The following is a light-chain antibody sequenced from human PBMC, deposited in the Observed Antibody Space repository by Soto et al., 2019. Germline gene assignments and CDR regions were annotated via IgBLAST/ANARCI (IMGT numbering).Light chain of an antibody. Sequence: DIQMTQSPSSLSASVGDRVTISCRASQSISSYLNWYQQKPGKAPKLLIYTASSLQSGVPSRFSGSGSGTDFTLTISSLQPEDFATYYCQQSCSPYTFGQGTKLEIK. J-gene: IGKJ2*01. CDR1: QSISSY. V-gene: IGKV1-39*01. CDR3: QQSCSPYT. CDR2: TAS.